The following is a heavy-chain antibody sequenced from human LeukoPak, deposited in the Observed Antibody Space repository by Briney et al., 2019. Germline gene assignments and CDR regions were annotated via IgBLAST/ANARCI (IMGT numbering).Heavy chain of an antibody. J-gene: IGHJ5*01. Sequence: GGSLRLSCAASGFTFSSYGMHWVRQAPGKGLEWVAFIRYDGSNKYYADSVKGRFTISRDNSKNTLYLQMNSLRTEDTAVYFCARNLPGSSWYALDSWGQGTLVTVSS. D-gene: IGHD6-13*01. CDR2: IRYDGSNK. CDR1: GFTFSSYG. CDR3: ARNLPGSSWYALDS. V-gene: IGHV3-30*02.